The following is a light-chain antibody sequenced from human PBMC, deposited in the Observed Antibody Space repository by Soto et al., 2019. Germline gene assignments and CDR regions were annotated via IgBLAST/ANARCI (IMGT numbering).Light chain of an antibody. CDR3: QQGASFPRT. V-gene: IGKV1-12*01. J-gene: IGKJ4*01. CDR1: QAVSTW. Sequence: DIQMTQSPSSVSASVGDTVTITCRASQAVSTWLAWYQQKPGGAPKLLIYAASTLQSGVPSRFSGSGSGTDFTLTIRSLQPEDFATYYCQQGASFPRTFAGGTKVEIK. CDR2: AAS.